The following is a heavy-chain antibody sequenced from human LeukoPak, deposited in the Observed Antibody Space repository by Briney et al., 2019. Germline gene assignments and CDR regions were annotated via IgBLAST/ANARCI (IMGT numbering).Heavy chain of an antibody. CDR3: ARGAVRYYMDV. D-gene: IGHD4-17*01. J-gene: IGHJ6*03. CDR1: GYTFTSYY. CDR2: INPSGDST. Sequence: ASVNVSCTASGYTFTSYYMHWVRQAPGQGLEWMGIINPSGDSTNYAQTFQGRVTVTRDTSTSTVYMELSSLRSEDTAVYYYARGAVRYYMDVWGKGTTVTVSS. V-gene: IGHV1-46*01.